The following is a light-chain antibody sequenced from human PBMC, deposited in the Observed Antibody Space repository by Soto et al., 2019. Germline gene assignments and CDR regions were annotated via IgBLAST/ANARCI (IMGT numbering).Light chain of an antibody. CDR3: QHYNFWPHT. V-gene: IGKV3-15*01. CDR2: RAS. Sequence: EMLLTQSPATLAVSPGEGASLSCRASQSVRDNLAWYQQKPGQAPRLLIYRASTRATGVPARFSGSGSGTEFTLTISSLQSEDVSVYFCQHYNFWPHTFGQGTRLEIK. CDR1: QSVRDN. J-gene: IGKJ5*01.